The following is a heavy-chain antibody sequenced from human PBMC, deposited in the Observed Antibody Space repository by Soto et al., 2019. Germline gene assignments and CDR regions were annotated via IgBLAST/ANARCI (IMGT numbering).Heavy chain of an antibody. CDR1: GFILRVCA. Sequence: EVQLVESGGGLVQPGGSLRLSCATSGFILRVCAMNWVRQAPGKGLEWVSYISSSSSVIDYADSVKGRFTVSRDNARNSLYLQMNSLRAEDTAVYYCARDLSWGSNWYYYMDVWGKGTTVTVSS. CDR2: ISSSSSVI. CDR3: ARDLSWGSNWYYYMDV. J-gene: IGHJ6*03. V-gene: IGHV3-48*01. D-gene: IGHD7-27*01.